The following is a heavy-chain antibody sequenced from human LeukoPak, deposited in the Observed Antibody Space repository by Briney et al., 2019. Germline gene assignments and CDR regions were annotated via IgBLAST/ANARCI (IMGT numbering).Heavy chain of an antibody. CDR3: ARDHCSGTLCRFDY. CDR1: GYTFTGYY. V-gene: IGHV1-2*02. D-gene: IGHD2-15*01. Sequence: ASVKVSCKASGYTFTGYYMHWVRQAPGQGLEWMGWINLNSGDTYYAQNFQGRVTMTRDTSISTAYMELSRLRSDDTAVFYCARDHCSGTLCRFDYWGPGTLVTVSS. CDR2: INLNSGDT. J-gene: IGHJ4*02.